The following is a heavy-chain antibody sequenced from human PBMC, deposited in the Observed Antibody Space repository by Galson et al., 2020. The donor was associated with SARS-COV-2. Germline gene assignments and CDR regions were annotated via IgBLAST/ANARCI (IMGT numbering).Heavy chain of an antibody. D-gene: IGHD3-10*01. J-gene: IGHJ4*02. CDR3: ARSTSYYGSGSYRDY. V-gene: IGHV3-20*03. CDR2: INWNGDNT. Sequence: MSWVRQGPGKELEWVSDINWNGDNTAYADSVRGRFTISRDNAKRSLYLQMNSLRAEDTALYYCARSTSYYGSGSYRDYWGQGTLVTVSS.